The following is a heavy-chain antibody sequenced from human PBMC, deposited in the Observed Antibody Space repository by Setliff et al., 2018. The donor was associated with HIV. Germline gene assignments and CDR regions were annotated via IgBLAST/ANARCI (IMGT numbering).Heavy chain of an antibody. CDR3: ARGAGWSAPSDY. D-gene: IGHD3-3*01. Sequence: ASVKVSCKTSGYTFSTYDINWVRQAPGQGLEWMGLMIAKTGKTAYAEKFQGRVSMTRDNSISTAYMELSSLTSEDTAVYYCARGAGWSAPSDYWGQGTLVTVSS. V-gene: IGHV1-8*02. J-gene: IGHJ4*02. CDR2: MIAKTGKT. CDR1: GYTFSTYD.